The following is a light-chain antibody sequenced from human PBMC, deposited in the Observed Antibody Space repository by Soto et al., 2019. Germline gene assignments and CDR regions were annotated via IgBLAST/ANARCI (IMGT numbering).Light chain of an antibody. Sequence: QSVLTQPPSSSGTPGQRVTISCSGSSSNIGSNYVFWYQQLPGTAPKLLIYRNDQRPSEVPDRFSGSKSGTSASLAISGLRSEDEADYYCAVWDDSLNGEVFGGGTKLTVL. V-gene: IGLV1-47*01. CDR2: RND. CDR1: SSNIGSNY. J-gene: IGLJ3*02. CDR3: AVWDDSLNGEV.